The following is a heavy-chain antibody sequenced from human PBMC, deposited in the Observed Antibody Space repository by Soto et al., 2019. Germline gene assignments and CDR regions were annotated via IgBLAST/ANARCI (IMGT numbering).Heavy chain of an antibody. Sequence: ASVKVSCKASEYTFTSYDINWVRQATGQGLEWMGWMNPNSGNTAYAQKFQGRVTMTRNTSISTAYMELSSLRSEDTAVYYCARERDDAFDTWGQGTMVTVS. V-gene: IGHV1-8*01. CDR1: EYTFTSYD. CDR3: ARERDDAFDT. J-gene: IGHJ3*02. CDR2: MNPNSGNT.